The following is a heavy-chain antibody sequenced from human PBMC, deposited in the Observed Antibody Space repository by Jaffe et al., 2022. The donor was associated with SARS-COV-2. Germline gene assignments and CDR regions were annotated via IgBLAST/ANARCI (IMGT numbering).Heavy chain of an antibody. Sequence: EVQLVESGGGLVQPGGSLRLSCAASGFTFSSYWMSWVRQAPGKGLEWVANIKQDGSEKYYVDSVKGRFTISRDNAKNSLYLQMNSLRAEDTAVYYCARVVRFSSGRADYGMDVWGQGTTVTVSS. J-gene: IGHJ6*02. CDR2: IKQDGSEK. CDR3: ARVVRFSSGRADYGMDV. D-gene: IGHD3-3*01. V-gene: IGHV3-7*01. CDR1: GFTFSSYW.